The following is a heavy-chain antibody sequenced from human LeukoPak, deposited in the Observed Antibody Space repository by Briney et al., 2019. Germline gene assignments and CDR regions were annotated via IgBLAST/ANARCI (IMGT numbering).Heavy chain of an antibody. CDR3: ARHEWGITNAFDI. J-gene: IGHJ3*02. V-gene: IGHV4-39*01. CDR2: IYYSGST. D-gene: IGHD1-14*01. CDR1: GGSISSSSYY. Sequence: SETLSLTCTVSGGSISSSSYYWGWIRQPPGKGLEWIGSIYYSGSTYSNPSLQSRVTISVDASKNQFSLKLNSVTAADTAVYYCARHEWGITNAFDIWGQGTMVTVSS.